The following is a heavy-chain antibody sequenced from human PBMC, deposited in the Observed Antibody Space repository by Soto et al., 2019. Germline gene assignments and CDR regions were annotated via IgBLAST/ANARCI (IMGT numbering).Heavy chain of an antibody. CDR1: GYTFTDYY. Sequence: QVQLVQSGAEVKKPGASVKVSCKASGYTFTDYYMHWVRQAPGQGLEWMGWINPNSGGTNYAQKFHGRVNMTRDTSISTAYMELNRLRSDDTAVYYCARDQSPSSGWPGMDVWGQGTTVTVSS. D-gene: IGHD6-19*01. CDR3: ARDQSPSSGWPGMDV. J-gene: IGHJ6*02. CDR2: INPNSGGT. V-gene: IGHV1-2*02.